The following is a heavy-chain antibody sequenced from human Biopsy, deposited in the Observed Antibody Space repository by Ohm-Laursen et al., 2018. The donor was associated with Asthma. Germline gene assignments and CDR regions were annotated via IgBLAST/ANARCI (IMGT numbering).Heavy chain of an antibody. J-gene: IGHJ6*02. V-gene: IGHV4-39*01. CDR2: IHYSGTT. D-gene: IGHD6-13*01. Sequence: SDTLSLTCSLSSGSGGYMRSGNYYWGWIRQPPGKGLELIGSIHYSGTTFYNPSLESRVTVSADTPKIQFSQKLTSLTAADMAVYYCVRGSSSWHHGPFHYYYGLDVWGQGTTATVSS. CDR3: VRGSSSWHHGPFHYYYGLDV. CDR1: SGSGGYMRSGNYY.